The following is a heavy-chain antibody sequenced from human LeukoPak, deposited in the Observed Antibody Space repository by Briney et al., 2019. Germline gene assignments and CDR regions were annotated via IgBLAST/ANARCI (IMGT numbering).Heavy chain of an antibody. V-gene: IGHV3-7*01. CDR3: MTASRSSSWPPPT. Sequence: SGGSLRLSCAASGFTFRSYWMNWVRQAPGKGLEWVANIKQDGSEKKYVDSVKGRFTISRDNAKNSPYLQMNSLRAEDTAVYYCMTASRSSSWPPPTWGQGTLVTVSS. CDR2: IKQDGSEK. CDR1: GFTFRSYW. D-gene: IGHD6-13*01. J-gene: IGHJ5*02.